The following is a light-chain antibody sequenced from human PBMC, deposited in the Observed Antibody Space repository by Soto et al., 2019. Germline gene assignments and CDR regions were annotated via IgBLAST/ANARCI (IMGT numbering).Light chain of an antibody. V-gene: IGLV2-14*01. CDR3: SSYTSTSTLYV. CDR1: TSDVGVYNY. Sequence: QSALTQPASVSGSPGQSITISCTGTTSDVGVYNYVSWYQQHPGKAPKLMIYEVSSRPSGVSNRFSGSKSGNTASLTISGLQAEDEADYYCSSYTSTSTLYVFGSGTKVTVL. CDR2: EVS. J-gene: IGLJ1*01.